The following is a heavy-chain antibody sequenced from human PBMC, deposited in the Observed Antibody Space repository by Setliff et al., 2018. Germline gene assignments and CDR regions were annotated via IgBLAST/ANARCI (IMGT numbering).Heavy chain of an antibody. CDR1: GGTFRSYG. D-gene: IGHD5-18*01. V-gene: IGHV1-69*05. CDR3: AREGVDTRSSTDYRYYMDV. CDR2: TIPSFGST. J-gene: IGHJ6*03. Sequence: GASVKVSCKASGGTFRSYGISWVRQAPGQGLEWMGGTIPSFGSTNYAQKFQDRVTIITDESTSTAYMGLSSLRPEDTAVYYRAREGVDTRSSTDYRYYMDVWGKGTTVTVSS.